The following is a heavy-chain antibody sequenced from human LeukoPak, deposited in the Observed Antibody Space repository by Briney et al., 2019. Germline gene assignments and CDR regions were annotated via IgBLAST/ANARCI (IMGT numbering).Heavy chain of an antibody. CDR1: GGSISSGSYY. D-gene: IGHD3-3*01. CDR3: ARVTIFGVAADWFDP. J-gene: IGHJ5*02. Sequence: SETLSLTCTVSGGSISSGSYYWSWIRQPAGKGLEWIGRIYTSGSTNYNPSLKSQVTISVDTSKNQFSLKLSSVTAADTAVYYCARVTIFGVAADWFDPWGQGTLVTVSS. V-gene: IGHV4-61*02. CDR2: IYTSGST.